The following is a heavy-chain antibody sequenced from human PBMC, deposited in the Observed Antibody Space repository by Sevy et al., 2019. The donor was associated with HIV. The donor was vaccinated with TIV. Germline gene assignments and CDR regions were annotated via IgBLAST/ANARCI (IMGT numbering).Heavy chain of an antibody. CDR2: ISYDGSNK. V-gene: IGHV3-30*03. CDR1: GFTFSSYG. CDR3: FGVVPGWYYDILTGYYYFDY. J-gene: IGHJ4*02. D-gene: IGHD3-9*01. Sequence: GGSLRLSCAASGFTFSSYGMHWVRQAPGKGLEWVAVISYDGSNKYYADSVKGRFTISRDNSKNTLYLQMNSLRAEDTAVYYCFGVVPGWYYDILTGYYYFDYWGQGTLVTVSS.